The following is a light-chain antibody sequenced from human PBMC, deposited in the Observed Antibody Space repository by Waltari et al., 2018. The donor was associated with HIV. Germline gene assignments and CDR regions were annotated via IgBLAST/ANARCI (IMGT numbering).Light chain of an antibody. V-gene: IGLV3-25*03. CDR2: KDI. CDR1: VLQQPC. CDR3: QSTDHDGTWV. J-gene: IGLJ3*02. Sequence: SYDLTQTPSVPVSPGQTARIDSDAGVLQQPCSPWYRQEAGQAPILIIYKDIERLSGSPERISGSGSGTGVTLPITDVQAEDEGDYFCQSTDHDGTWVFGGGTKLTVL.